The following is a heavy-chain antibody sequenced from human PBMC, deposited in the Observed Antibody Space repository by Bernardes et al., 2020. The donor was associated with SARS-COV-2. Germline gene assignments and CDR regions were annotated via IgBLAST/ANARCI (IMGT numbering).Heavy chain of an antibody. CDR1: GYTFTGYY. V-gene: IGHV1-2*02. CDR3: ARVITIFGVVIGAFDI. J-gene: IGHJ3*02. Sequence: ASVKVSCKASGYTFTGYYMHWVRQAPGQGLEWMGWINPNSGGTNYAQKFQGRVTMTRDTSISTAYMELSRLRSDDTAVYYCARVITIFGVVIGAFDIWGQGTMVTVSS. D-gene: IGHD3-3*01. CDR2: INPNSGGT.